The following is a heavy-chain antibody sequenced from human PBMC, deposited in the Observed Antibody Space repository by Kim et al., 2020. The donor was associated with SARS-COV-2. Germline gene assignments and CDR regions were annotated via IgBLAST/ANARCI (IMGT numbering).Heavy chain of an antibody. CDR3: ARQTDLWFGEEPIDY. CDR2: IYYSGST. V-gene: IGHV4-39*01. J-gene: IGHJ4*02. Sequence: SETLSLTCTVSGGSISSSSYYWGWIRQPPGKGLEWIGSIYYSGSTYYNPSLKSRVTISVDTSKNQFSLKLSSVTAADTAVYYCARQTDLWFGEEPIDYWGQGTLVTVSS. D-gene: IGHD3-10*01. CDR1: GGSISSSSYY.